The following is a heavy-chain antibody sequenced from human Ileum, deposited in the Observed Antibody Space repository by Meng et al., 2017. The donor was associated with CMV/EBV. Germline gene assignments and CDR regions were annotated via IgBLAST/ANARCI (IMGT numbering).Heavy chain of an antibody. CDR3: ARNGFYSLDF. D-gene: IGHD3-22*01. Sequence: LSCAVSGASMSSSNWWSWVRQPPGKGLEWIGEIYHGESATYNPSLKSRVTISVDKSKNQLSLKLSSVTAADTAVYYCARNGFYSLDFWGQGTLVTVSS. V-gene: IGHV4-4*02. CDR2: IYHGESA. CDR1: GASMSSSNW. J-gene: IGHJ4*02.